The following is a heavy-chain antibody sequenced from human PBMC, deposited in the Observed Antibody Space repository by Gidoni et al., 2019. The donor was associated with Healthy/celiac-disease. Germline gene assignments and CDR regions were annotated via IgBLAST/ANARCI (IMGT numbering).Heavy chain of an antibody. V-gene: IGHV4-4*02. D-gene: IGHD3-10*01. J-gene: IGHJ3*02. Sequence: QVQLQESGPGLVKPSGTLSLTCAVSGGSIRSRNWWSWVRQPPGKGLEWIGEIYHSWSTNYNPSLKSRVTISVDKSKNQFSLKLSSVTAADTAVYYCARSMQIWFGELFGAFDIWGQGTMVTVSS. CDR2: IYHSWST. CDR3: ARSMQIWFGELFGAFDI. CDR1: GGSIRSRNW.